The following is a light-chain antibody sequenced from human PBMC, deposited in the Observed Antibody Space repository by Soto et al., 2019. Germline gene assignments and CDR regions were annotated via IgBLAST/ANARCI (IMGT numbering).Light chain of an antibody. Sequence: EIVLTQSPGTLSLSPGERATLSCRASQSVSHNYLAWYQQKPGHAPRLLIYGVSSRATGIPDRFSGSGSGTDFTLTISRLEPEDFAVYYCQQYSYSRSFSFGPGTKVEIK. CDR1: QSVSHNY. J-gene: IGKJ3*01. V-gene: IGKV3-20*01. CDR2: GVS. CDR3: QQYSYSRSFS.